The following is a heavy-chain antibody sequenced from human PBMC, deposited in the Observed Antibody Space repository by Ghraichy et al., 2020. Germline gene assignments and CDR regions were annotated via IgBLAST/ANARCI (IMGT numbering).Heavy chain of an antibody. CDR1: GSSISSKY. CDR2: IYYSGST. D-gene: IGHD2-15*01. J-gene: IGHJ6*02. CDR3: ARTPARAYCSGGSCYPYYYYAMDV. V-gene: IGHV4-59*01. Sequence: SETLSLTCTVSGSSISSKYWSWIRQPPGKGLEWIGYIYYSGSTNYNPSLKSRVTISVDTSKNQFSLKLSSVTAADTAVYYCARTPARAYCSGGSCYPYYYYAMDVWGQGTTVTVSS.